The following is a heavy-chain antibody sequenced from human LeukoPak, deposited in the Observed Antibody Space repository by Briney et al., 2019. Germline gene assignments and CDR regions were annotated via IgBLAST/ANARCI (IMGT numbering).Heavy chain of an antibody. Sequence: GGSLRLSCAASGFTFSSYGMHWVRQAPGKGLEWVAFIRYDGSNKYYADSVKGRFTISRDNSKNTLYLQMNSLRAEDTAVYYCAAQPSFGVVNDYWGQGTLVTVSS. CDR3: AAQPSFGVVNDY. V-gene: IGHV3-30*02. J-gene: IGHJ4*02. D-gene: IGHD3-3*01. CDR1: GFTFSSYG. CDR2: IRYDGSNK.